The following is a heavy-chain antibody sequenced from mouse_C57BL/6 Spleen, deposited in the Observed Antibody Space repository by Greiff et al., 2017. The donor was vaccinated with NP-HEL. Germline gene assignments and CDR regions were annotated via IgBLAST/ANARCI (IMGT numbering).Heavy chain of an antibody. CDR1: GYTFTSYW. J-gene: IGHJ4*01. CDR3: ARRYYDDDDAMDY. CDR2: IHPNSGST. Sequence: QVQLQQPGAELVKPGASVKLSCKASGYTFTSYWMHWVKQRPGQGLEWIGMIHPNSGSTNYNEKFKSKATLTVDKSSSTAYMQLSSLTSEDSAVYYCARRYYDDDDAMDYWGQGTSVTVSS. V-gene: IGHV1-64*01. D-gene: IGHD2-4*01.